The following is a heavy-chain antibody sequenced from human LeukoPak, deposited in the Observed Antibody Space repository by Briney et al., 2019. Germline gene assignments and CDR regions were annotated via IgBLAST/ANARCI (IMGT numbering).Heavy chain of an antibody. CDR2: INPNSGGT. J-gene: IGHJ6*03. CDR3: ARGDGLAYYYYYMDV. Sequence: VASVKVSCKASGYTFTGYYMHWVRQAPGQGLEWMGWINPNSGGTNYAQKFQGRVTMTRDTSISTAYMELSRLRSDDTAVYYCARGDGLAYYYYYMDVWGKGTTVTISS. V-gene: IGHV1-2*02. CDR1: GYTFTGYY. D-gene: IGHD3-16*01.